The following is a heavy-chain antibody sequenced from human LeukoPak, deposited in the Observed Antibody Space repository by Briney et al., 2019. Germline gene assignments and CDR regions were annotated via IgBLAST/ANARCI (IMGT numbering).Heavy chain of an antibody. CDR3: ASEGSSSFDY. CDR1: GGSISSGSYY. Sequence: SQTLSLTCTVSGGSISSGSYYWNWIRQPAGKGLEWIGRIYTSGSTNYNPSLKSRVTMSVDTSKNQFSLKLSSVTAADTAVYYCASEGSSSFDYWGQGTLVTVSS. J-gene: IGHJ4*02. D-gene: IGHD6-13*01. CDR2: IYTSGST. V-gene: IGHV4-61*02.